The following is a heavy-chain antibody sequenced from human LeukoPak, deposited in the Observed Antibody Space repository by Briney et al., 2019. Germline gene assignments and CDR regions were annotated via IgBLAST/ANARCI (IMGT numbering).Heavy chain of an antibody. J-gene: IGHJ6*02. CDR2: ISGSGGST. V-gene: IGHV3-23*01. Sequence: GGSLRLSCAASGFTFSSYAMSWVRQAPGKGLEWVSAISGSGGSTYYADSVKGRFTISRDNSKNTLYLQMNSLRAEDTAVYSCAKDQGYSGSCWDVWGQGTTVTVSS. D-gene: IGHD1-26*01. CDR1: GFTFSSYA. CDR3: AKDQGYSGSCWDV.